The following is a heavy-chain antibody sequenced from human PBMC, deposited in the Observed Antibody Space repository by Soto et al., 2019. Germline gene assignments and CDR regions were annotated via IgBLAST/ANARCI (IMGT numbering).Heavy chain of an antibody. CDR1: GVSCSGYY. V-gene: IGHV4-34*01. CDR3: ARCGRDSSNYYRPHYYYGMDV. Sequence: QVQLQQWGAGVLKPSETLSLTCDVYGVSCSGYYWSWTLQLPGQGLEWIGEINHIGSTNYNPPLKSRVTISVDTSKNQFSLQLSSVTAADKDVYYCARCGRDSSNYYRPHYYYGMDVW. J-gene: IGHJ6*01. CDR2: INHIGST. D-gene: IGHD3-22*01.